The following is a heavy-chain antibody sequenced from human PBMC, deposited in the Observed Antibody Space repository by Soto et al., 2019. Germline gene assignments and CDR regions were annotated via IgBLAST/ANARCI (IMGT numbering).Heavy chain of an antibody. CDR3: ARYGWLVFDY. V-gene: IGHV4-39*07. CDR1: GGSISSSSYY. D-gene: IGHD6-19*01. Sequence: SETLSLTCTVSGGSISSSSYYWGWIRQPPGKGLEWIGSIYYSGSTYYNPSLKSRVTISVDTSKNQFSLKLSSVTAADTAVYYCARYGWLVFDYWGQGTLVTVSS. CDR2: IYYSGST. J-gene: IGHJ4*02.